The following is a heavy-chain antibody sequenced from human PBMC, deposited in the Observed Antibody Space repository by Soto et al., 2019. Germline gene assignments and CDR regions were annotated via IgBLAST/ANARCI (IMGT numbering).Heavy chain of an antibody. CDR1: GYSFTSYW. CDR3: ARHLYGMVRGDERDY. CDR2: IDPSDSYT. V-gene: IGHV5-10-1*01. J-gene: IGHJ4*02. Sequence: GESLKISCKGSGYSFTSYWISWVRQMPGKGLEWMGRIDPSDSYTNYSPSFQGHVTISADKSISTAYLQWSSLKASDTAMYYCARHLYGMVRGDERDYWGQGTLVTVSS. D-gene: IGHD3-10*01.